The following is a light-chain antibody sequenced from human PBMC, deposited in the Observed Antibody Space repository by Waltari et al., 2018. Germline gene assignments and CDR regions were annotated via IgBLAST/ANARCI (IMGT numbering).Light chain of an antibody. Sequence: DIVMTQSPESLAVSLGVRATIPRRSSESLLYTSNNQNFLAWYQRKAGQPPKLLFYWASVRESGVPDRFSASGSGTDFILSISSLQAEDVAVYYCQQYYTSPLTFGGGTKVEIK. CDR3: QQYYTSPLT. V-gene: IGKV4-1*01. J-gene: IGKJ4*01. CDR1: ESLLYTSNNQNF. CDR2: WAS.